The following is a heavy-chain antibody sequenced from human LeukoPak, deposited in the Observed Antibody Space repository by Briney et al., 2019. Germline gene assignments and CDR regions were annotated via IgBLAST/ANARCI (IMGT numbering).Heavy chain of an antibody. V-gene: IGHV4-4*07. CDR2: IYTSGST. Sequence: QPSETLSLTCTVSGGSISSYYWSWIRQPAGKGLEWIGRIYTSGSTNYNPSLKSRVTMSVDTSKNQFSLKLSSVTAADTAVYYCAKDRPNYHESNGHYYRPNGDYWGLGTPVTVSS. D-gene: IGHD3-22*01. J-gene: IGHJ4*02. CDR1: GGSISSYY. CDR3: AKDRPNYHESNGHYYRPNGDY.